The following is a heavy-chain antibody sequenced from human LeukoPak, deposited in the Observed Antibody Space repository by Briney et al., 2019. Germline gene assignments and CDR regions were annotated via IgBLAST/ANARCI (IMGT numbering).Heavy chain of an antibody. Sequence: GGSLRLSCAASGFTFSSYTMGWVRQAPGKGLEWVSALSGSGVTPYFADSVKGRFTISRDNAKNSLYLQMNSLRAEDTAVYYCASQRIAAAGMRIARWHNWFDPWGQGTLVTVSS. V-gene: IGHV3-23*01. CDR1: GFTFSSYT. CDR3: ASQRIAAAGMRIARWHNWFDP. CDR2: LSGSGVTP. J-gene: IGHJ5*02. D-gene: IGHD6-13*01.